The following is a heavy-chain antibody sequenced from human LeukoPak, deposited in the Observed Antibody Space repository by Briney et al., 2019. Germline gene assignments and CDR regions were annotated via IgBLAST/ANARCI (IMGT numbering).Heavy chain of an antibody. CDR1: GFTFSSYA. V-gene: IGHV3-23*01. CDR2: ISGSGGST. CDR3: AKGRYYDSSGSSAGRPNFDY. D-gene: IGHD3-22*01. J-gene: IGHJ4*02. Sequence: GGSLRLSCAASGFTFSSYAMSWVHQAPGKGLEWVSAISGSGGSTYYADSVKGRFTISRDNSKNTLYLQMNSLRAEDTAVYYCAKGRYYDSSGSSAGRPNFDYWGQGTLVTVSS.